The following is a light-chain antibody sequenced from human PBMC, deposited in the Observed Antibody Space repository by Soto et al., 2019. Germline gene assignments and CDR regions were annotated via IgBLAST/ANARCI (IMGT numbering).Light chain of an antibody. Sequence: QSALTQPASVSGSPGQWITMSCTGTSSDIGAYDYVSWYQQHPGGVPKLLIYDVSSRPSGVSSRFSGSKSGNTASLTISGLQADDESDYYCSSFADSSARDYVFGGGTKVTVL. V-gene: IGLV2-14*03. CDR1: SSDIGAYDY. J-gene: IGLJ1*01. CDR2: DVS. CDR3: SSFADSSARDYV.